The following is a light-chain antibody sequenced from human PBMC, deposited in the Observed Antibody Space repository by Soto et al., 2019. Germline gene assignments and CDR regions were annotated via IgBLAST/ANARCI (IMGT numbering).Light chain of an antibody. CDR3: QSYNNRLT. J-gene: IGKJ4*01. V-gene: IGKV3-15*01. CDR1: PSVSSN. Sequence: SPATRATLSCRASPSVSSNLDWYQQKPGQAPRLLMYGASTRATGIPARFSGSGSGTEFTPIISMLQAEYLTVYCCQSYNNRLTFGGGTKVDIK. CDR2: GAS.